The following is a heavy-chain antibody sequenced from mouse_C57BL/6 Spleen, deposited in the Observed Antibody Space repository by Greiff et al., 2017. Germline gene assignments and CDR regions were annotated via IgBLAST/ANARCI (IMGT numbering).Heavy chain of an antibody. V-gene: IGHV1-64*01. J-gene: IGHJ1*03. CDR1: GYTFTSYW. Sequence: QVQLQQPGAELVKPGASVKLSCKASGYTFTSYWMHWVKRRPGQGLEWIGMIHPNSGSTNYNEKFKSKATLTVDKSSSTAYMQLSSLTSEDSAVYYCARGGDYDPYWYFDVWGTGTTVTVSS. CDR3: ARGGDYDPYWYFDV. CDR2: IHPNSGST. D-gene: IGHD2-4*01.